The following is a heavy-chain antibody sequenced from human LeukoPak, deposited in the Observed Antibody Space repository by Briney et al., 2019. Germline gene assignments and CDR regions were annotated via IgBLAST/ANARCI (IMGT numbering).Heavy chain of an antibody. J-gene: IGHJ4*02. CDR1: GGSISSGSYY. Sequence: SQTLSLTCTVSGGSISSGSYYWSWIRQPAGKGLEWIGRIYTSGSTNYNPSLKSRVTISVDTSKNQFSLKLSSVTAADTAVYYCARLIAAAGILLWDYWGQGSLVTVSS. V-gene: IGHV4-61*02. D-gene: IGHD6-13*01. CDR2: IYTSGST. CDR3: ARLIAAAGILLWDY.